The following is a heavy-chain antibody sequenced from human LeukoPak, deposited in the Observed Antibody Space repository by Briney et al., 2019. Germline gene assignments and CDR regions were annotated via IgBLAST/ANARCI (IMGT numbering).Heavy chain of an antibody. CDR3: ARGGEPYGSGSPSSYYYYYMDV. V-gene: IGHV3-11*01. CDR2: ISSSGSTI. D-gene: IGHD3-10*01. Sequence: GGSLRLSCAASGFTFSDYYVSWIRQAPGKGLEWVSYISSSGSTIYYADSVKGRFTISRDNAKNSLYLQMNSLRAEDTAVYYCARGGEPYGSGSPSSYYYYYMDVWGKGTTVTVSS. J-gene: IGHJ6*03. CDR1: GFTFSDYY.